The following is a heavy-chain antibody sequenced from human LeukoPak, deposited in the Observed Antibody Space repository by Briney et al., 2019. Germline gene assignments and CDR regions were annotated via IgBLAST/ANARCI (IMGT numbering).Heavy chain of an antibody. CDR2: INPSGGST. J-gene: IGHJ3*01. V-gene: IGHV1-46*01. CDR3: SRDRALAGTNVDAFDF. Sequence: ASVKVSCKASGYTFTRYYVHWVRQAPGQGVEWMGMINPSGGSTSYAQKFQGRVTMTRDTSTGTAYMELSGLSSEDTAVYYCSRDRALAGTNVDAFDFWGQGTMVTVSS. D-gene: IGHD6-19*01. CDR1: GYTFTRYY.